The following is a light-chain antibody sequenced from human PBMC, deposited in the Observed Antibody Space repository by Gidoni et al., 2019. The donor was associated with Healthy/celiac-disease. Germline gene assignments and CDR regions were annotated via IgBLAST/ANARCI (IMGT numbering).Light chain of an antibody. J-gene: IGKJ2*02. Sequence: DIQMTQSPSSLSASVGDRVTITCRASHGISNSLAWYQQKPGKATNLLLYAAYRLERGVPSRFRGSGAGTDYTRTISSMQPEDFATYYCQQYYSTPLCTFGQGTKLEIK. CDR2: AAY. CDR3: QQYYSTPLCT. CDR1: HGISNS. V-gene: IGKV1-NL1*01.